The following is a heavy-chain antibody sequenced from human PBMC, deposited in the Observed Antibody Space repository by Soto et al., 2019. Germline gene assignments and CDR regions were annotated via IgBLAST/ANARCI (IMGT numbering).Heavy chain of an antibody. D-gene: IGHD6-19*01. J-gene: IGHJ4*02. Sequence: ASVKVSCKVSGYTFSGFYMHWVRQAPGQGLEWMGWINPNSGGTKSAEKFQGRVTMTRDTSISTAYMELSRLTSDDTAVYYCASAAVTGTAGLDFWGQGTQVTVSS. CDR1: GYTFSGFY. V-gene: IGHV1-2*02. CDR2: INPNSGGT. CDR3: ASAAVTGTAGLDF.